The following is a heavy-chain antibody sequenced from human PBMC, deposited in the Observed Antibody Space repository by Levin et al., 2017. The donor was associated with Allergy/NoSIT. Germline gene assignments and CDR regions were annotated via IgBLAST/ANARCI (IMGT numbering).Heavy chain of an antibody. CDR3: ARWALSGGADY. Sequence: GESLKISCAASGFTFSSYAMHWVRQAPGKGLEWVAVISYDGSNKYYADSVKGRFTISRDNSKNTLYLQMNSLRAEDTAVYYCARWALSGGADYWGQGTLVTVSS. J-gene: IGHJ4*02. CDR1: GFTFSSYA. D-gene: IGHD3-10*01. V-gene: IGHV3-30-3*01. CDR2: ISYDGSNK.